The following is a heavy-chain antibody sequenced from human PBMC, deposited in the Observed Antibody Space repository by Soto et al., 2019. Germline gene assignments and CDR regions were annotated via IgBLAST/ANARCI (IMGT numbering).Heavy chain of an antibody. V-gene: IGHV4-61*01. CDR3: ARRVDYGTYFYYGLDV. CDR2: IYYSGST. D-gene: IGHD4-17*01. J-gene: IGHJ6*02. CDR1: GGSVSSVKSY. Sequence: QVQLQESDPGLMKPSDTLSLICTVSGGSVSSVKSYWSWIRQPPGKGLGWIGYIYYSGSTNYNPSLKSRVSISLDTSKNQFSLKLTSVTAADTAVYYCARRVDYGTYFYYGLDVWGQGTTVTVSS.